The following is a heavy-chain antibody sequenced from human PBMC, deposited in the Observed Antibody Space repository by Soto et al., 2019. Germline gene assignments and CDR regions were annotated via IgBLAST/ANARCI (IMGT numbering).Heavy chain of an antibody. CDR2: ISSSSSTI. CDR1: GFTFSSYS. Sequence: GGSLRLSCAASGFTFSSYSMNWVRQAPGKRMEWVSYISSSSSTIYYADSVKGRFTISRDNAKNSLYLQMNSLRDEDTAVYYCARVTDFWSGYGPRGFDYWGQGTLVTVSS. CDR3: ARVTDFWSGYGPRGFDY. D-gene: IGHD3-3*01. V-gene: IGHV3-48*02. J-gene: IGHJ4*02.